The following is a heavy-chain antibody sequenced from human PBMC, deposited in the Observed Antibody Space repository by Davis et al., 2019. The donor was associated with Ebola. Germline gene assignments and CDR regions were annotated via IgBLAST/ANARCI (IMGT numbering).Heavy chain of an antibody. D-gene: IGHD3-3*01. V-gene: IGHV3-21*04. CDR3: AGGDFWSGQFDY. CDR2: IRGSSDYI. Sequence: GESLKISCAASGFTVSNYRMNWVRQAPGQGLEWVSSIRGSSDYIYYADSAKGRFTVSRDNSKETLYLQMSSLRAEDTAVYYCAGGDFWSGQFDYWGQGTLVTVSS. J-gene: IGHJ4*02. CDR1: GFTVSNYR.